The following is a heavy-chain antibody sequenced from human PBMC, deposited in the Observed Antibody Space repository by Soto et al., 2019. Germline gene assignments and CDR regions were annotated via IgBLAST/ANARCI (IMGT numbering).Heavy chain of an antibody. CDR1: GDSISSGGYS. D-gene: IGHD1-7*01. CDR3: ARVMLELPNWFDP. Sequence: QLQLQESGSGLVKPSQTLSLTCAVSGDSISSGGYSWSWIRQPPGKGLEWIGYIYHSGSTYYNPFLKSRVTISVDRSKNQFSLKLSSVTAADTAVYYCARVMLELPNWFDPWGQGTLVTVSS. V-gene: IGHV4-30-2*01. CDR2: IYHSGST. J-gene: IGHJ5*02.